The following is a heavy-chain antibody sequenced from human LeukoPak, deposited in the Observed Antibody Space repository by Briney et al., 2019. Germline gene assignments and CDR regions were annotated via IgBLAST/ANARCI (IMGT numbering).Heavy chain of an antibody. CDR1: GYSFTTYD. D-gene: IGHD1-26*01. Sequence: ASVKVSCKASGYSFTTYDINWVRQATGQGLEWMGWMNLKSGYTGYAQKFQGRVTITRDTSTSTVYMELSSLRSEDTAVYYCARVAGSIDYWGQGTLVSVSS. J-gene: IGHJ4*02. CDR3: ARVAGSIDY. V-gene: IGHV1-8*03. CDR2: MNLKSGYT.